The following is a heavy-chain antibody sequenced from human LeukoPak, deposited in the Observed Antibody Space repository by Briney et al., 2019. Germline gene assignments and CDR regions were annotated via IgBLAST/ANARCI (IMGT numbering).Heavy chain of an antibody. D-gene: IGHD2-2*01. CDR2: ISSSGSTI. V-gene: IGHV3-11*01. CDR1: GFTFSDYY. CDR3: ASPLPINQVVPAAGYMDV. Sequence: GGSLRLSCAASGFTFSDYYMSWIRQAPGKGLEWVSYISSSGSTIYYADSVKGRFTISRDNAKNSLYLQMNSLRAEDTAVYYCASPLPINQVVPAAGYMDVWGKGTTVTVSS. J-gene: IGHJ6*03.